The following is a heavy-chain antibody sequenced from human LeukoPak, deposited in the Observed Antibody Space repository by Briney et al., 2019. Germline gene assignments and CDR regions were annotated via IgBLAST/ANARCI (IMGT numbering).Heavy chain of an antibody. CDR1: GGSISSNNW. CDR3: ARDIGSSTPSGI. CDR2: IYHSGST. J-gene: IGHJ6*02. D-gene: IGHD6-13*01. V-gene: IGHV4-4*02. Sequence: SETLSLTCAVSGGSISSNNWWNWVRQAPGQGLEWIGEIYHSGSTNYNPSLKSRVTISIDKSKNQLFLKVTSVTAADTAVYYCARDIGSSTPSGIWGQGTTVTVSS.